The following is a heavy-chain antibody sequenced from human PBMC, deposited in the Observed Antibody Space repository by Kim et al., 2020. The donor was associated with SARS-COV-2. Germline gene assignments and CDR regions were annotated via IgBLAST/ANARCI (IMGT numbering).Heavy chain of an antibody. Sequence: GGSLRLSFAASGFTFSSYSMNWVRQAPGKGLEWVSSISSSSSYIYYADSVKGRFTISRDNAKNSLYLQMNSLRAEDTAVYYCAREGSGSYPVDYWGQGTLVTVSS. CDR1: GFTFSSYS. V-gene: IGHV3-21*01. D-gene: IGHD1-26*01. J-gene: IGHJ4*02. CDR2: ISSSSSYI. CDR3: AREGSGSYPVDY.